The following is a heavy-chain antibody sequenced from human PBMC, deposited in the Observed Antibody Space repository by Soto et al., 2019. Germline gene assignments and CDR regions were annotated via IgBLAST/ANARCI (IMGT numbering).Heavy chain of an antibody. CDR3: ARDVGYGSGSYNPYYYYGMDV. CDR1: GGSVSSGSYY. Sequence: SETLSLTCTVSGGSVSSGSYYRSWIRQPPGKGLEWIGYIYYSGSTNYNPSLKSRVTISVDTSKNQFSLKLSSVTAADTAVYYCARDVGYGSGSYNPYYYYGMDVWGQGTTVTVSS. J-gene: IGHJ6*02. V-gene: IGHV4-61*01. D-gene: IGHD3-10*01. CDR2: IYYSGST.